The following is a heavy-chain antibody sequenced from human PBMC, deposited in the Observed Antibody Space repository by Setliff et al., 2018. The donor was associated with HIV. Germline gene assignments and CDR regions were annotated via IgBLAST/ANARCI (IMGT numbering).Heavy chain of an antibody. J-gene: IGHJ5*02. D-gene: IGHD3-16*01. Sequence: GGSLRLSCAASGFTLSNNYMTWVRQAPGKGLEWVSVMNDDGRTFYADSVKGRFTISRDNSINILYLHMNSLIAEDTAVYYCAKGVKWLAPWGRGTLVTVSS. CDR3: AKGVKWLAP. CDR2: MNDDGRT. V-gene: IGHV3-53*01. CDR1: GFTLSNNY.